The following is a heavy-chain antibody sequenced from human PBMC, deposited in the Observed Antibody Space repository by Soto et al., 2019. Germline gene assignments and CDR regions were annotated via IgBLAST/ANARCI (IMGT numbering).Heavy chain of an antibody. J-gene: IGHJ4*02. V-gene: IGHV4-30-2*01. CDR1: GDSISSGGYS. D-gene: IGHD3-22*01. CDR3: ARAHYGPSGYYFDS. Sequence: QVQLQESGSGLVKPSQTLSLTCTVSGDSISSGGYSWSWIRQPPRQGLEWIGYIYHTGSTSYSPSLKSRVTMSVDKFKNQFSLSLNSVTAADTAIYYCARAHYGPSGYYFDSWGQGALFTVSS. CDR2: IYHTGST.